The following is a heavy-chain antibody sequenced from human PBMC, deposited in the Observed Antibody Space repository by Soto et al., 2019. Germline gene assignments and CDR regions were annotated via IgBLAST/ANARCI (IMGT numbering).Heavy chain of an antibody. Sequence: ASVKVSCKASGYTFTSYAMHWVRQAPGQRLEWMGWINAGNGETIYAQKFQGRVTMTEDTSTDTAYMELSSLRSEDTAVYYCATDLVVVPAASSPRDYWGQGTLVTVSS. CDR3: ATDLVVVPAASSPRDY. J-gene: IGHJ4*02. D-gene: IGHD2-2*01. CDR2: INAGNGET. CDR1: GYTFTSYA. V-gene: IGHV1-3*01.